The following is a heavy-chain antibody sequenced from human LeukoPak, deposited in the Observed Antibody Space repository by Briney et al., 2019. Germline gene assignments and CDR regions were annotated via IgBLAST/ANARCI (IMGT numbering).Heavy chain of an antibody. CDR1: GYTFTGYY. D-gene: IGHD3-3*01. V-gene: IGHV1-2*02. CDR2: INPNSGGT. J-gene: IGHJ4*02. CDR3: ARGSRGDVLRFLEWLFRFDY. Sequence: ASVNVSCKASGYTFTGYYMHWVRQAPGQGLEWMGWINPNSGGTNYAQKFQGRVTMTRDTSISTAYMELSRLRSDDTAVYYCARGSRGDVLRFLEWLFRFDYWGQGTLVTVSS.